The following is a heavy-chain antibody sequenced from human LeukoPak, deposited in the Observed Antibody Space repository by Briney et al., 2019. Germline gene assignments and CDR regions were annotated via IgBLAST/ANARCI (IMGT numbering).Heavy chain of an antibody. CDR1: GFTFSSYA. D-gene: IGHD1-14*01. CDR2: ISYDGSDK. Sequence: PGGSLRLSCAASGFTFSSYAMHWVRQAPGKGLEWVAVISYDGSDKYYADSVKGRFTISRDNSKNTLYLQMNSLRAEDTAVYYCARVRRYSYYYGMDVRGQGTTVTVSS. J-gene: IGHJ6*02. CDR3: ARVRRYSYYYGMDV. V-gene: IGHV3-30-3*01.